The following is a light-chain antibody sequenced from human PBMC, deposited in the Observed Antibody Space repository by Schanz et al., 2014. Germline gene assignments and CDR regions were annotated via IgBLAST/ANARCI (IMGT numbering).Light chain of an antibody. CDR3: YSSARGISL. J-gene: IGLJ2*01. CDR1: SSDVGGYNF. CDR2: EVT. V-gene: IGLV2-8*01. Sequence: QSALTQPPSASGSPGQSVTISCTGTSSDVGGYNFVSWYQQHPGKAPKLMIYEVTKRPSGVPDRFSASKSGNTASLTVSGLQPEDEADYYCYSSARGISLFGGGTKLTVL.